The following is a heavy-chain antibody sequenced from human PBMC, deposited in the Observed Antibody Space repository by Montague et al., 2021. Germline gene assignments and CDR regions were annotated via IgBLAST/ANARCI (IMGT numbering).Heavy chain of an antibody. V-gene: IGHV4-61*02. CDR1: GASISNGDYY. J-gene: IGHJ3*02. Sequence: TLSLTCTVSGASISNGDYYWTWIRQPAGKGLEWIGRVYKGGQTNYKSSLRSRVTILVDTSRNHFSLRLTSVTAADRAVYYCARDSPVEGPWVGEHMGACDIWGQGTTITVSS. CDR2: VYKGGQT. D-gene: IGHD5-24*01. CDR3: ARDSPVEGPWVGEHMGACDI.